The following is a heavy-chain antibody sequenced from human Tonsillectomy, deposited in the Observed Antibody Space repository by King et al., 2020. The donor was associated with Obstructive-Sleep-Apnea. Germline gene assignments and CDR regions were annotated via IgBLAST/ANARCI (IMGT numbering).Heavy chain of an antibody. CDR2: INHSGST. CDR1: GGSFSGYY. CDR3: ARLKTAIVRRGDY. D-gene: IGHD5-18*01. V-gene: IGHV4-34*01. J-gene: IGHJ4*02. Sequence: VQLQQWGAGLLKPSETLSLTCAVYGGSFSGYYWSWIRQPPGKGLEWIGEINHSGSTNYNPSLKSRVTISVDTSKNQFSLKLSSVTAADTAVYYCARLKTAIVRRGDYWGQGTLVTVSS.